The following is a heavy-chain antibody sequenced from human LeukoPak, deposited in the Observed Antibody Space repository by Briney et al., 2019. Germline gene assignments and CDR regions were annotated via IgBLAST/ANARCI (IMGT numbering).Heavy chain of an antibody. CDR2: IGGSGDKT. CDR3: VRRGDASSGWGDHDF. V-gene: IGHV3-23*01. CDR1: GITLSNYG. J-gene: IGHJ4*02. Sequence: GGSLRLSCAVSGITLSNYGMSWVRQAPGKGLEWVPTIGGSGDKTFYADSVKGRFTISRDNSKNMVHLQMNSLTGEDTALYYCVRRGDASSGWGDHDFWGQGALVTVSS. D-gene: IGHD6-19*01.